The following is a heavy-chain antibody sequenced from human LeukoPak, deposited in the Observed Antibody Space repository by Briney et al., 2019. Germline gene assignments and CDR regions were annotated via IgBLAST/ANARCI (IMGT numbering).Heavy chain of an antibody. CDR1: GGSISSSSYY. J-gene: IGHJ3*02. Sequence: SETLSLTCTVSGGSISSSSYYWGWIRQPPGEGLEWIGSIYYSGSTYYNPSLKSRVTISVDTSKNQFSLKLSSVTAADTAVYYCLAAAGNAFDIWGQGTMVTVSS. V-gene: IGHV4-39*01. CDR2: IYYSGST. D-gene: IGHD6-13*01. CDR3: LAAAGNAFDI.